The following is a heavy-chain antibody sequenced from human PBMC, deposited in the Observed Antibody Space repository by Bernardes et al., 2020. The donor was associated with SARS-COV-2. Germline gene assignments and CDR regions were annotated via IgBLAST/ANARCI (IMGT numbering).Heavy chain of an antibody. CDR1: GYTFSSYW. D-gene: IGHD6-6*01. V-gene: IGHV3-74*01. CDR2: IQSDGSIT. CDR3: ARGYASLAVY. Sequence: SCKASGYTFSSYWMHWVRQAPGKGLVWVSGIQSDGSITTYADSVKGRFTISRDNAKNTLYLQMNSLRAEDTAVYYCARGYASLAVYWGQGTLVTVS. J-gene: IGHJ4*02.